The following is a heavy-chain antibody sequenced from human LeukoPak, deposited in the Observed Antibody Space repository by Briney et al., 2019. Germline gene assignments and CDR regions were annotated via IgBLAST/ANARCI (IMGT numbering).Heavy chain of an antibody. CDR3: ARGSNSSWFDP. D-gene: IGHD4-11*01. CDR1: GSLSGYF. V-gene: IGHV4-59*01. J-gene: IGHJ5*02. Sequence: SESLSLTCTVSGSLSGYFWSWIRQPPGKGLEWIGYIYYSANTDYNPSLKSRVTISLDTSKSQFSLKVSSVTAADTAVYYCARGSNSSWFDPWGQGTLVTVSP. CDR2: IYYSANT.